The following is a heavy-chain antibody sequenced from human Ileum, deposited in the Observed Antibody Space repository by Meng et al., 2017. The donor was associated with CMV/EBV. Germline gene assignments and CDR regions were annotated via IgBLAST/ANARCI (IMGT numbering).Heavy chain of an antibody. CDR1: GFTFSDYY. Sequence: GESLKISCAASGFTFSDYYMSWIRQAPGKGLEWVSYISSSGSTIYYADSVKGRFTISRDNAKNSLYLQMNSLRAEDTAMYYCARELVRGVIVYPYYFDYWGQGTLVTVSS. J-gene: IGHJ4*02. CDR3: ARELVRGVIVYPYYFDY. D-gene: IGHD3-10*01. CDR2: ISSSGSTI. V-gene: IGHV3-11*01.